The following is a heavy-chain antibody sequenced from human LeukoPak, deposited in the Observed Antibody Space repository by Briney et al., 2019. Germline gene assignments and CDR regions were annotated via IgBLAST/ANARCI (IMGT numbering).Heavy chain of an antibody. CDR3: AKVRHSRVQTLIRYYFDY. J-gene: IGHJ4*02. CDR1: GFTFSSYG. D-gene: IGHD6-13*01. Sequence: GRSLRLSCAASGFTFSSYGMHWVRQAPGKGLEWVAFIRYDGSNKYYADSVKGRFTISRDNSKNTLYLQMNSLRAEDTAVYYCAKVRHSRVQTLIRYYFDYWGQGTLVTVSS. CDR2: IRYDGSNK. V-gene: IGHV3-30*02.